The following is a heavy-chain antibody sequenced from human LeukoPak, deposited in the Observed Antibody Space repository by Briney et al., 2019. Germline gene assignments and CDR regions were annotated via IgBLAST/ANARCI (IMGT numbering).Heavy chain of an antibody. CDR3: AREVVAAAGTVDY. Sequence: SETLSLTCTVSGDSISGFYWSWIRQPPGKGLEWIGYIYYSGSTNYNPSLKSRVAISVDTSKNQFSLKLSSVTAADTAVYYCAREVVAAAGTVDYWGQGTPVTVSS. CDR2: IYYSGST. CDR1: GDSISGFY. D-gene: IGHD6-13*01. J-gene: IGHJ4*02. V-gene: IGHV4-59*01.